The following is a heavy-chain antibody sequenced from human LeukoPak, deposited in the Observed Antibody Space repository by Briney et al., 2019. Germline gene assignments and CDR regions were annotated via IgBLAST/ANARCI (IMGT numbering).Heavy chain of an antibody. CDR3: ARYPGSYLSFDI. V-gene: IGHV1-2*02. D-gene: IGHD1-26*01. CDR2: INPNSGGT. CDR1: GYTFTGYY. J-gene: IGHJ3*02. Sequence: ASVKVCCKASGYTFTGYYIHWVRRAPGQGLEWMGWINPNSGGTNYAQKFQGRVTMTRDTSISTAYMELSRLISDDTAVYYCARYPGSYLSFDIWGQGTMVTVSS.